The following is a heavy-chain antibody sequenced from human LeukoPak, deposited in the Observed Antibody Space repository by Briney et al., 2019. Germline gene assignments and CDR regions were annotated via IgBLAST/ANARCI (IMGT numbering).Heavy chain of an antibody. D-gene: IGHD5-18*01. CDR1: GFTFSSYG. CDR3: AKNAHYQGYSYGGIDY. J-gene: IGHJ4*02. Sequence: PGGSRRLSWAASGFTFSSYGRPWVRQAPGRGLGWVAFISYDGDDKYSADSVKGRFTISRDNSKNTLYLQMNSLRAEDTAVYYCAKNAHYQGYSYGGIDYWGQGTLVTVSS. CDR2: ISYDGDDK. V-gene: IGHV3-30*18.